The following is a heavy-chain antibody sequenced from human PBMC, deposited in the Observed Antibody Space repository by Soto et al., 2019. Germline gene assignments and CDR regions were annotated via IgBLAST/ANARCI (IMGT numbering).Heavy chain of an antibody. D-gene: IGHD3-10*01. J-gene: IGHJ5*02. CDR3: AKYAVGYNEKWDWCDV. CDR1: GFIFSDYA. Sequence: EVLLLESGGDLVQPGGSLRLSCAASGFIFSDYAMSWVRQAPGKGLEWVSSIDGSGGGTYYSDSVKGRFTVSRDDSEKTLYRQMSGLRVDATATYFCAKYAVGYNEKWDWCDVWGQGTLVIVSS. V-gene: IGHV3-23*05. CDR2: IDGSGGGT.